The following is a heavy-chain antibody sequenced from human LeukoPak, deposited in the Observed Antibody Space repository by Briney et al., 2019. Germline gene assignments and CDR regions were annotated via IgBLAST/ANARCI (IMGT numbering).Heavy chain of an antibody. D-gene: IGHD3-10*01. J-gene: IGHJ4*02. Sequence: GGSLRLSCAASGFTFSSYAMSWVRQAPGKGLEWVSAISGSGGSTYYADSVKGRFTISRDNSKNTLYLQMNSLRAEDTAVYYCATRPLSYGSGSSRYFDYWGQGTLVTVSS. CDR3: ATRPLSYGSGSSRYFDY. CDR1: GFTFSSYA. V-gene: IGHV3-23*01. CDR2: ISGSGGST.